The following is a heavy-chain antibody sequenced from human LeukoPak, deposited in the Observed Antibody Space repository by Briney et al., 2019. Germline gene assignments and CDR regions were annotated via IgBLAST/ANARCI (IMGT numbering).Heavy chain of an antibody. Sequence: ASVKVSCKASGYTFTSYDINWVRQATGQGLEWMGWMNPNSGNTGYAQKFQGRVTITRNTSISTAYMELSSLRSEDTAVYYCARGYYYDSSGSDAFDIWGQGTMVTVSS. V-gene: IGHV1-8*03. CDR3: ARGYYYDSSGSDAFDI. J-gene: IGHJ3*02. D-gene: IGHD3-22*01. CDR1: GYTFTSYD. CDR2: MNPNSGNT.